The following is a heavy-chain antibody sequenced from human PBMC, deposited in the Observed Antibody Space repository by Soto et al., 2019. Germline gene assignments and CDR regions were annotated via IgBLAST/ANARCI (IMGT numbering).Heavy chain of an antibody. V-gene: IGHV1-8*01. D-gene: IGHD3-10*01. CDR2: MNANSGNT. Sequence: GASVKVSCKASGYTFTSYDINWVRQATGQGLEWMGWMNANSGNTNYAQKLQGRVTMTRNTSISTAYMELSSLRSDDTAVYYCARDVVRGVIRFDYYYYMEVWGKGTTVTVSS. CDR3: ARDVVRGVIRFDYYYYMEV. J-gene: IGHJ6*03. CDR1: GYTFTSYD.